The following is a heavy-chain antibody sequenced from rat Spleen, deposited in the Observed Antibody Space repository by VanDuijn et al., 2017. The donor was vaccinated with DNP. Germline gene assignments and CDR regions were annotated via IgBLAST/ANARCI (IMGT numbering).Heavy chain of an antibody. J-gene: IGHJ1*01. D-gene: IGHD1-1*01. Sequence: VQLQQSGTELSKPGSSVKISCKASGYTFTSYYITWIKQTTGQGLEYIGYINTGSGGPNYNEKFKGKATLTVDKSSSTAFMQLSSLTPDDSAVYYCARPLLQSYYWYFDFWGPGTMVTVSS. CDR3: ARPLLQSYYWYFDF. CDR2: INTGSGGP. CDR1: GYTFTSYY. V-gene: IGHV1-43*01.